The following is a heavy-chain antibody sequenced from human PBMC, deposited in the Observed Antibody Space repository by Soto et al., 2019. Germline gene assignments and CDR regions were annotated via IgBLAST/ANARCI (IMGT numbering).Heavy chain of an antibody. Sequence: SETLSLTCTVSGGSVSSGSYYWIWIRHPPGKGLEWIGYIYYSGSTNYNPSLKSRVTISVDTSKNQFSPKLSSVTAADTAVYYCAGKAARITMVRGVITPTNNWFDPWGQGTLVTVSS. J-gene: IGHJ5*02. CDR1: GGSVSSGSYY. CDR3: AGKAARITMVRGVITPTNNWFDP. V-gene: IGHV4-61*01. CDR2: IYYSGST. D-gene: IGHD3-10*01.